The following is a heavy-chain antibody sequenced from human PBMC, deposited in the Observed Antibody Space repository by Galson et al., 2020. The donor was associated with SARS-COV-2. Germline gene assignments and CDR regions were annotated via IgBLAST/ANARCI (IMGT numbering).Heavy chain of an antibody. J-gene: IGHJ4*02. V-gene: IGHV2-5*02. CDR3: AHRPKPMTTVTTSVNYFDH. CDR1: GFSLTTYRVG. Sequence: KMSGPTLVKPTQTLTLTCTFSGFSLTTYRVGVGWIRQPPGKALEWLAIIYWDDEKRYSPSLKSRLTITKDTLKNQVVLTITNMDPVDTATYYCAHRPKPMTTVTTSVNYFDHWGQGTLVTGSS. CDR2: IYWDDEK. D-gene: IGHD4-17*01.